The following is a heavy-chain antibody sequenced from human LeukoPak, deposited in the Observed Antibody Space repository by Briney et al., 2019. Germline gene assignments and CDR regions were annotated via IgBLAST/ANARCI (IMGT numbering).Heavy chain of an antibody. CDR1: GFTVSSNY. CDR2: IYSGGST. Sequence: GGSLRLSCAASGFTVSSNYMSWVRQAPGKGLEWVSVIYSGGSTYYADSVKGRFTISRDNSKNTLYLQMNSLRAEDTAVYYCARDRTYSMCMDVWGQGTTVTVSS. D-gene: IGHD6-13*01. J-gene: IGHJ6*02. CDR3: ARDRTYSMCMDV. V-gene: IGHV3-66*01.